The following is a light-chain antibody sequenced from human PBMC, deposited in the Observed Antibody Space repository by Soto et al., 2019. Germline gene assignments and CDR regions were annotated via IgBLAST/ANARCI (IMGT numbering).Light chain of an antibody. CDR2: DTS. J-gene: IGKJ1*01. Sequence: EVVLTQSPATLSLSPGGRATLSCRASEDVDIYLAWYQQRPGQAPRLLIYDTSKRATDSPARFTGTGPGTDFTLTISSLEPEDFAVYYCQQRFSWPPWTFGQGTKVDIK. V-gene: IGKV3-11*01. CDR1: EDVDIY. CDR3: QQRFSWPPWT.